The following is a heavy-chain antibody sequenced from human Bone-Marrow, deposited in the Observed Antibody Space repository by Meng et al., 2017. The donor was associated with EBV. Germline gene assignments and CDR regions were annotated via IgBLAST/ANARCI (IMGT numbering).Heavy chain of an antibody. CDR3: ARSPLWFGESNFDY. Sequence: QVQRVQHGAEVKKPGASVKVSCKASGYTFTSYAMHWVRQAPGQRLEWMGWINAGNGNTKYSQKFQGRVTITRDTSASTAYMELSSLRSEDTAVYYCARSPLWFGESNFDYWGQGTLVTVSS. CDR2: INAGNGNT. V-gene: IGHV1-3*01. CDR1: GYTFTSYA. J-gene: IGHJ4*02. D-gene: IGHD3-10*01.